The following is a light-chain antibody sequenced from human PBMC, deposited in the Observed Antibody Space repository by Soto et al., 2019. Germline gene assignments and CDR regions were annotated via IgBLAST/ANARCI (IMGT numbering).Light chain of an antibody. V-gene: IGKV3-20*01. CDR2: HAS. CDR1: QSVGRDY. J-gene: IGKJ4*01. Sequence: EIVLTQSPGTLSLSPGERATLSCRASQSVGRDYLAWYQLKPGQAPRLLIYHASSTATGIPDRFSGSGSGTDFTLTISRLEPEDFAEFCCQQYASSPLTFGGGTKVAIK. CDR3: QQYASSPLT.